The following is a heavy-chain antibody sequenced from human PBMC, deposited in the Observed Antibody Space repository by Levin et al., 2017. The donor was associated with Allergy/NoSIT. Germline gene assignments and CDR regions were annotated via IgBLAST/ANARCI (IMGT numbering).Heavy chain of an antibody. CDR3: ARGAGYDSSDY. V-gene: IGHV4-30-4*01. Sequence: SQTLSLPCTVSGGSIRSGDYYWSWIRQPPGKGLEWIGYIYYSGSTYYNPSLKSRVTISVDTSKNQFSLKLSSVTAADTAVYYCARGAGYDSSDYWGQVTLVTVSS. CDR2: IYYSGST. J-gene: IGHJ4*02. D-gene: IGHD3-22*01. CDR1: GGSIRSGDYY.